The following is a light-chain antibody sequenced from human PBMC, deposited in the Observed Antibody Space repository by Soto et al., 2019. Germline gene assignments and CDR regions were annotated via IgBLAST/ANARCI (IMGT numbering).Light chain of an antibody. J-gene: IGKJ1*01. V-gene: IGKV1-5*03. CDR3: QHYKSYSEA. Sequence: DLQMTQSPSTLSGSVGDRVTITCRASQTISSWLAWYQQNPGKAPKLLIYKASTLKSWVPSRFSGSGSGTEFTLNISSLQPDDLATYYCQHYKSYSEAFGQGTKVELK. CDR1: QTISSW. CDR2: KAS.